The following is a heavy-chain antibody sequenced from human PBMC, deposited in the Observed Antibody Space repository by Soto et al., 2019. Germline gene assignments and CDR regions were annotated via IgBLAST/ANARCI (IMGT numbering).Heavy chain of an antibody. J-gene: IGHJ6*02. V-gene: IGHV5-51*01. Sequence: GESLKISCKGLGNSFNNWIGWVRQMPGKGLEWVGIIYPGDSDTRYSPSFQGQVTISADKSISTAYLQWSSLKASDTAMYYCARTAAAGKYYYGTDVWGQGTTVTVSS. CDR3: ARTAAAGKYYYGTDV. CDR2: IYPGDSDT. D-gene: IGHD6-13*01. CDR1: GNSFNNW.